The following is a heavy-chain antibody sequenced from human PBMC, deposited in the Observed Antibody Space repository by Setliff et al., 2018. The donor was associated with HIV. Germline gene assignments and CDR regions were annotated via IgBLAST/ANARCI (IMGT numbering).Heavy chain of an antibody. CDR2: INSATGGT. J-gene: IGHJ3*02. Sequence: ASVKVSCKASGYTFTDNYIHWVRQAPGQGLEWMAWINSATGGTNYAQNFQGWVTVTRDTSINTAYMELSSLKSDDTAVYYCARDYLHVFDIWGQGTMVTVSS. CDR3: ARDYLHVFDI. V-gene: IGHV1-2*04. CDR1: GYTFTDNY.